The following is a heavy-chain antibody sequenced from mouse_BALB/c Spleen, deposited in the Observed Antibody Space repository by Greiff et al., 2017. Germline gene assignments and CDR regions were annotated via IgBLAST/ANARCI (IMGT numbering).Heavy chain of an antibody. Sequence: EVKVVESGGGLVKPGGSLKLSCAASGFTFSDYYMYWVRQTPEKRLEWVATISDGGSYTYYPDSVKGRFTISRDNAKNNLYLQMSSLKSEDTAMYYCARGGIYYYGSSYDWFAYWGQGTLVTVSA. D-gene: IGHD1-1*01. V-gene: IGHV5-4*02. CDR2: ISDGGSYT. CDR3: ARGGIYYYGSSYDWFAY. J-gene: IGHJ3*01. CDR1: GFTFSDYY.